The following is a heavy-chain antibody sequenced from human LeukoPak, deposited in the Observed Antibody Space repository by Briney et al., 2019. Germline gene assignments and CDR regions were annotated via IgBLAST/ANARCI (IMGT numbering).Heavy chain of an antibody. CDR1: GGSISSGSYY. J-gene: IGHJ4*02. Sequence: PSETLSLTCTVSGGSISSGSYYWSWIRQPAGKGLEWIGRIYTSGSTNYNPSLKSRVTISVQEPVLPEADTAVYYCAREQYSSGRDFDYWGQGTLVTVSS. CDR2: IYTSGST. V-gene: IGHV4-61*02. D-gene: IGHD6-19*01. CDR3: AREQYSSGRDFDY.